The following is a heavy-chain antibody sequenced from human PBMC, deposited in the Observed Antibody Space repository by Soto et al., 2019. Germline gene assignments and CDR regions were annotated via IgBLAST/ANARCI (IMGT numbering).Heavy chain of an antibody. CDR1: GYTFTSYA. CDR2: INAGNGNT. Sequence: ASVKVSCKASGYTFTSYAMHWVRQAPGQRIEWMGWINAGNGNTKYSQKFQGRVTITRDTSASTAYMELSSLRSEDTAVYYCATPRRLYCSGGSCYPAFEYFQHWGQGTLVTVSS. J-gene: IGHJ1*01. CDR3: ATPRRLYCSGGSCYPAFEYFQH. V-gene: IGHV1-3*01. D-gene: IGHD2-15*01.